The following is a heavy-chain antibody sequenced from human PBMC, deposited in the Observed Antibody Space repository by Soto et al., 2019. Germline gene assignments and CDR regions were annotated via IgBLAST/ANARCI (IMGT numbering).Heavy chain of an antibody. J-gene: IGHJ6*02. V-gene: IGHV1-8*01. CDR1: GYTFTSYD. D-gene: IGHD3-9*01. CDR2: MNPNSGNT. Sequence: GASVKVSCKASGYTFTSYDINWVRQATGQGLEWMGWMNPNSGNTGYAQKFQGRVTMTRNTSISTAYMELSSLRSEDTAVYYCASGQYYAILPGYYYYYYGMDVWGQGTTVTVSS. CDR3: ASGQYYAILPGYYYYYYGMDV.